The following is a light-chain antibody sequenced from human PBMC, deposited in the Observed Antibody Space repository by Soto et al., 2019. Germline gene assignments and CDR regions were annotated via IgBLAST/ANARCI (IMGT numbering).Light chain of an antibody. V-gene: IGLV2-14*01. CDR2: DVS. Sequence: QSALTQPASVSGSPGQSITISCTGTSSDVGGYNYVSWYQQHPGKAPKLMIYDVSNRPSGVSNRFSGPKSGNTASLTISGLQAEDEADYYCSSHTSSSTSYVFGTGTKLTVL. CDR1: SSDVGGYNY. CDR3: SSHTSSSTSYV. J-gene: IGLJ1*01.